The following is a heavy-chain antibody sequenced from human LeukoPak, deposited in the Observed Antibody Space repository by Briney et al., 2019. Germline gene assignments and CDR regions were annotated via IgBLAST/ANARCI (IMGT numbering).Heavy chain of an antibody. CDR2: INTSGGST. Sequence: ASLKVSCKASGYTFTSYYMHWVRQAPGQGLEWMGIINTSGGSTTSAQKFQGRVSMTRDTSTSTVYLEVSSLRSEDTAVYYCARSQGGNTLWFDPWGQGTLVTVSS. J-gene: IGHJ5*02. V-gene: IGHV1-46*01. CDR1: GYTFTSYY. D-gene: IGHD4-23*01. CDR3: ARSQGGNTLWFDP.